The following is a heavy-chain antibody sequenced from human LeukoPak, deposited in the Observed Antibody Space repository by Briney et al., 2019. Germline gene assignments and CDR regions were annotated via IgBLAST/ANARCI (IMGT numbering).Heavy chain of an antibody. Sequence: GGSLRLSCTASGFIFSNFGLSWVRQPPGKGLEWVSAIGMGDDTYYADTVKGRFTISRDNSKNTLFLQVNSLRAEDTAIYYCAKGFYGSGSSYFDAWGQGTLVSVSS. CDR3: AKGFYGSGSSYFDA. V-gene: IGHV3-23*01. CDR2: IGMGDDT. CDR1: GFIFSNFG. J-gene: IGHJ4*02. D-gene: IGHD3-10*01.